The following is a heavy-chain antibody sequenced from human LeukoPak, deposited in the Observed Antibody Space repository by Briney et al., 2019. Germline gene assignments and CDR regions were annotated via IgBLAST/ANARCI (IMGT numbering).Heavy chain of an antibody. J-gene: IGHJ4*02. D-gene: IGHD6-13*01. CDR1: GFTFSSYV. CDR2: ISYDGSNK. CDR3: AKSISGSWTAYFDY. Sequence: PGRSLRLSCAASGFTFSSYVIHWVRQAPGKGLEWVAVISYDGSNKYYADSVKGRFTISRDNSKNTLYLQMNSLRAEDTAVYCCAKSISGSWTAYFDYWGQGTLVTVSS. V-gene: IGHV3-30*18.